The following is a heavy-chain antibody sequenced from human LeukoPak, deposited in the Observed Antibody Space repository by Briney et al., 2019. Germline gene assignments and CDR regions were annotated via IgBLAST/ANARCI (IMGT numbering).Heavy chain of an antibody. CDR3: ARGRRRGFPGRLRSGASDAFDI. J-gene: IGHJ3*02. CDR2: INHSGSP. D-gene: IGHD3-10*01. Sequence: PSQTLSLTCAVYGGSFSGYYWSWIRQPPGKGLEWIGEINHSGSPNYNPSLKRRVTISVDTSKNQFSLKLSSVTAAATAVYYCARGRRRGFPGRLRSGASDAFDIWGQGTMVTVSS. CDR1: GGSFSGYY. V-gene: IGHV4-34*01.